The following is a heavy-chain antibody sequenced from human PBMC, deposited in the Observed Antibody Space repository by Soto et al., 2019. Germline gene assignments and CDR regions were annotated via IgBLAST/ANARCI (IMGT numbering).Heavy chain of an antibody. J-gene: IGHJ5*02. D-gene: IGHD2-15*01. CDR1: GGSISSGGYY. Sequence: QVQLQESGPGLVKPSQTLSLTCTVSGGSISSGGYYWSWIRQHPGKGLEWIGYIYYSGSTYYNPSLKSRVTISVDTSKIQFSLKLSSVTAADTAVYYCARVRYCSGGSCYPRFDPWGQGTLVTVPS. CDR2: IYYSGST. CDR3: ARVRYCSGGSCYPRFDP. V-gene: IGHV4-31*03.